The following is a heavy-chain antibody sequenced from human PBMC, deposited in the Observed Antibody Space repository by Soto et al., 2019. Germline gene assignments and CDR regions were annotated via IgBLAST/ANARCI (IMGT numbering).Heavy chain of an antibody. D-gene: IGHD3-10*01. J-gene: IGHJ5*02. V-gene: IGHV1-8*01. CDR2: MNPNSGNT. CDR1: GYTFTSYD. Sequence: QVQLVQSGAEVKKPGASVKVSCKASGYTFTSYDINWVRQATGQGLEWMGWMNPNSGNTAYAQKFQGRVTMTRNTPKRTPYRGLSSRRSEATAVYYCGRARSGGGGNWFDPWGQGTLVTVSS. CDR3: GRARSGGGGNWFDP.